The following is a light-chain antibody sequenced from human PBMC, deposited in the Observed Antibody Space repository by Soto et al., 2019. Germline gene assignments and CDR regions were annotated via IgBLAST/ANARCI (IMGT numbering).Light chain of an antibody. Sequence: QSALTQPRSVSGSPGQSVTISCTGTSSDVGGYNYVSWYQQHPGKAPKLMIYDVSKRPSGVPDRLSGSKSGNTASLTISGLQAEDEADYSCCSYAGSYTYVFGTGTKLTVL. CDR3: CSYAGSYTYV. CDR2: DVS. V-gene: IGLV2-11*01. J-gene: IGLJ1*01. CDR1: SSDVGGYNY.